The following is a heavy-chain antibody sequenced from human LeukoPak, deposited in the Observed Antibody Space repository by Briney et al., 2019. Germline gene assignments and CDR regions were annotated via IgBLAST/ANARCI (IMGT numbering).Heavy chain of an antibody. D-gene: IGHD3-3*01. CDR1: GYSISSGYY. Sequence: SSETLSLTCAVSGYSISSGYYWGWIRQPPGKGLEWIESIYHSGSTYYNPSLKSRVTISVDTSKNQFSLKLSSVTAADTAVYYCARAMYYDFWSGYPNFDYWGQGTLVSVSS. CDR3: ARAMYYDFWSGYPNFDY. V-gene: IGHV4-38-2*01. J-gene: IGHJ4*02. CDR2: IYHSGST.